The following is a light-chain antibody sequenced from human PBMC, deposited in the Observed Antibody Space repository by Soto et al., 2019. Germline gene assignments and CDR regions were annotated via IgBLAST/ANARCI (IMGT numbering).Light chain of an antibody. CDR1: QDISVY. CDR3: QKCNTAPLT. Sequence: DIQMTQSPSSLSASVGDRVTITCRASQDISVYLAWYQQKLGKVPKLLIYSASTLQSGVPSRFSGSGSGTDFTLTISSLQPEDVATYFCQKCNTAPLTFGQGTRLEIK. J-gene: IGKJ5*01. V-gene: IGKV1-27*01. CDR2: SAS.